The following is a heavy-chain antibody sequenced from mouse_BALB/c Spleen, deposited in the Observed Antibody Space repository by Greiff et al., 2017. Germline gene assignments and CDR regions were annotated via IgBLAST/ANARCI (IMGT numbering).Heavy chain of an antibody. CDR2: INPSTGYT. D-gene: IGHD1-3*01. Sequence: QVQLQQSGAELAKPGASVKMSCKASGYTFTSYWMHWVKQRPGQGLEWIGYINPSTGYTEYNQKFKDKATLTADKSSSTAYMQLSSLTSEDSAVYYCARSGTHYFDYWGQGTTLTVSS. J-gene: IGHJ2*01. CDR1: GYTFTSYW. V-gene: IGHV1-7*01. CDR3: ARSGTHYFDY.